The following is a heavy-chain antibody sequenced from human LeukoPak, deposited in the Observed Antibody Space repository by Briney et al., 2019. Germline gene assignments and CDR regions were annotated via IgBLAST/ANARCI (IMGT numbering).Heavy chain of an antibody. D-gene: IGHD3-16*01. Sequence: PSETLSLTCTVSGYSITNGYYWGWIRQPPGKGLEWIGSIYHDGRIDYNPSLKSRVTISRDTSNDQFSLKLSSVTAADTAMYYCARAGGNFFGDYWGQGTLVTVSS. CDR1: GYSITNGYY. J-gene: IGHJ4*02. CDR3: ARAGGNFFGDY. CDR2: IYHDGRI. V-gene: IGHV4-38-2*02.